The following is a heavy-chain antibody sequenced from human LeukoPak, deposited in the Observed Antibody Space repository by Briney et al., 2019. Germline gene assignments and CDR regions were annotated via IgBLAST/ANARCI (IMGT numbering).Heavy chain of an antibody. D-gene: IGHD4-17*01. CDR3: ARLFDYGDYRAEPY. CDR1: GFTFRTYT. Sequence: GGSLRLSCAASGFTFRTYTMHWVRQAPGKGLEWVSSISTGSNYIYYADSVKGRFTISRDNAKNSLYLQMNGLLAEDTAVYYCARLFDYGDYRAEPYWGQGTLVTVSS. J-gene: IGHJ4*02. V-gene: IGHV3-21*01. CDR2: ISTGSNYI.